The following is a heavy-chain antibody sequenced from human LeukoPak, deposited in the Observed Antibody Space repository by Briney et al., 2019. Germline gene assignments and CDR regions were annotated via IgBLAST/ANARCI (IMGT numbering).Heavy chain of an antibody. CDR3: ARVLHYRTFDSSGWHTTDAFDI. Sequence: GGSLRLSCAASGFTVSSNYMSWVRQAPGKGLEWVSVIYSGGSTYYADSVKGRFTISRDNSKNTLYLQMNSLRAEDTAVYYCARVLHYRTFDSSGWHTTDAFDIWGQGTMVTVSS. CDR1: GFTVSSNY. D-gene: IGHD6-19*01. V-gene: IGHV3-53*01. CDR2: IYSGGST. J-gene: IGHJ3*02.